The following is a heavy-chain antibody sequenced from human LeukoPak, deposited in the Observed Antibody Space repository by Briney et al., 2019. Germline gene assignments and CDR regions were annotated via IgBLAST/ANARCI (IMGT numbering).Heavy chain of an antibody. CDR2: ISAYNGNT. CDR3: ARRTYSSSSSIFDY. J-gene: IGHJ4*02. Sequence: ASVKVSCKASGYTFTSYGISWVRQAPGQGLEWMGWISAYNGNTNYAQKLQGRVSMTTDTSASTAYMELRSPRSDDTAVYYCARRTYSSSSSIFDYWGQGTLVTVSS. D-gene: IGHD6-6*01. CDR1: GYTFTSYG. V-gene: IGHV1-18*01.